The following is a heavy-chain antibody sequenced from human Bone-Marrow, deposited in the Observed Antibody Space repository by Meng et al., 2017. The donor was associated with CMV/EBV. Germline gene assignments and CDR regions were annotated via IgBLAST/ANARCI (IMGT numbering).Heavy chain of an antibody. J-gene: IGHJ3*02. CDR2: ISYDGSNK. CDR1: GFTFSSYA. D-gene: IGHD1-26*01. V-gene: IGHV3-30*04. Sequence: GGSLRLSCAASGFTFSSYAMHWVRQAPGKGLEWVAVISYDGSNKYYADSVKGRFTISRDNSKNTLYLQMNSLRAEDTAVYYCARDQSGTYAFDIWGQGTMVTVSS. CDR3: ARDQSGTYAFDI.